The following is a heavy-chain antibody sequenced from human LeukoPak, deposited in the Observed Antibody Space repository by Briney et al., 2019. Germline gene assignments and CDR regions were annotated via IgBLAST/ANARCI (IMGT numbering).Heavy chain of an antibody. V-gene: IGHV3-23*01. CDR3: AKPISGGLAVTGDWFHP. CDR1: GFAFSFYA. J-gene: IGHJ5*02. D-gene: IGHD6-19*01. Sequence: AGGSLRLSCAASGFAFSFYAMSWVRQAPGKGPEWVSTINASGGNTYFAGSVKGRFTISRDNSKNTVYLQLNSLRAEGTAVYYCAKPISGGLAVTGDWFHPWGQGTLVTVSS. CDR2: INASGGNT.